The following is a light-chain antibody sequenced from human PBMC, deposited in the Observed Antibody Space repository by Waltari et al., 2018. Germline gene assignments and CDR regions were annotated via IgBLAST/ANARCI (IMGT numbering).Light chain of an antibody. V-gene: IGLV3-21*04. Sequence: SYVLTQTPSVSLAPGQTALITCGGDNIESKSVHRYQLQPGQAPVLVMFYDSDRPPGIPDRFSGSNSGNTATLTISRVEDDDEADYFCQVWDDSNNSGVFGGGTKLTVL. CDR1: NIESKS. CDR3: QVWDDSNNSGV. CDR2: YDS. J-gene: IGLJ2*01.